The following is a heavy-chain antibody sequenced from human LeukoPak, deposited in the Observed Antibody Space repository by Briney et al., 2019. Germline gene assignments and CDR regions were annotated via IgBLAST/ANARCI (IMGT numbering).Heavy chain of an antibody. J-gene: IGHJ5*02. D-gene: IGHD6-13*01. V-gene: IGHV3-53*01. CDR2: IYSGGTT. CDR1: GFTVSSNY. CDR3: ARLQGNWYIPA. Sequence: GGSLRLSCAASGFTVSSNYMTWVRQAPGKGLEWVSVIYSGGTTYCADSVKGRFTISRDISKNMLYLQMNSLRAEDTAVYYCARLQGNWYIPAWGQGTLVTVSS.